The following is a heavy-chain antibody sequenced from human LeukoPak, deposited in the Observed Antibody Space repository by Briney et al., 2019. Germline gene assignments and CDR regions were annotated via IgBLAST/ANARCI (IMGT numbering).Heavy chain of an antibody. V-gene: IGHV4-59*01. CDR2: IYYSGST. CDR3: ARGDTAMVFDY. Sequence: PSETLSLTCTVSGGSISSYYWSWIRQPPGEGLEWIGYIYYSGSTNYNPSLKSRVTISVDTSKNQFSLKLSSVTAADTAVYYCARGDTAMVFDYWGQGTLVTVSS. D-gene: IGHD5-18*01. CDR1: GGSISSYY. J-gene: IGHJ4*02.